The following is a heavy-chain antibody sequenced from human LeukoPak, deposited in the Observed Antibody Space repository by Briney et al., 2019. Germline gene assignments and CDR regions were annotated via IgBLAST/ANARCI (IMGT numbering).Heavy chain of an antibody. CDR3: ARGRGYCSGGSCYYFDY. D-gene: IGHD2-15*01. Sequence: SETLSLTCTVSGGSISSYYWSWIRQPAGKGLEWIGRIYASGSTNYNPSLKSRVTMSVDTSKNQFSLKLSSVTAADTAVYYCARGRGYCSGGSCYYFDYWGQGTLATVSS. V-gene: IGHV4-4*07. J-gene: IGHJ4*02. CDR1: GGSISSYY. CDR2: IYASGST.